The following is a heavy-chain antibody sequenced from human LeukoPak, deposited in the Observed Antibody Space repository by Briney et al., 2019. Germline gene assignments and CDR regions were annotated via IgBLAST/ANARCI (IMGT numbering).Heavy chain of an antibody. CDR3: ARGPYYGSGSYYKGPQLDY. V-gene: IGHV1-18*01. J-gene: IGHJ4*02. D-gene: IGHD3-10*01. CDR2: ISAYNGNT. CDR1: GYTFTSYG. Sequence: ASVKVSCKASGYTFTSYGISWVRQAPGQGLEWMGWISAYNGNTNYAQKLQGRVTMTTDTSTSTAYMELRSLRSDDTAVYYCARGPYYGSGSYYKGPQLDYWGQGTLVTVSS.